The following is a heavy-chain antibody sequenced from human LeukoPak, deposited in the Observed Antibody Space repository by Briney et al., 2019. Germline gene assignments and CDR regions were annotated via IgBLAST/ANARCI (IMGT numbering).Heavy chain of an antibody. CDR3: ARDCGGGSCNGFDY. J-gene: IGHJ4*02. D-gene: IGHD2-15*01. CDR2: ISSSGSII. V-gene: IGHV3-48*03. CDR1: GFTFSSYE. Sequence: GGSLRLSCAASGFTFSSYEMSWVRQAPGKGLEWVSYISSSGSIIYYADSVKGRLTISRDNAKNSLYLQMNSLRAEDTAVYYCARDCGGGSCNGFDYWGQGTLVTVSS.